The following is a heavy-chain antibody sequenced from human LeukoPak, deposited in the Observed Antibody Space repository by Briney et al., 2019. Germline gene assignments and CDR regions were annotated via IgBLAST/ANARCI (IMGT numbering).Heavy chain of an antibody. CDR1: GFAFSTYW. J-gene: IGHJ4*02. CDR2: INSDGSTT. Sequence: GGSLSLSCAASGFAFSTYWMHWVRQAPGKGLVWVSRINSDGSTTSYADSVKGRFTISRDSAKNTLYLQMDSLRAEDTAVYYCTRGKWELLPFDCWGQGTLVTVSS. V-gene: IGHV3-74*01. D-gene: IGHD1-26*01. CDR3: TRGKWELLPFDC.